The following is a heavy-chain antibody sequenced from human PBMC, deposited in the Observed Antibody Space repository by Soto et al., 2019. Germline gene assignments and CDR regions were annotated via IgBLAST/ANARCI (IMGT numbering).Heavy chain of an antibody. J-gene: IGHJ5*02. D-gene: IGHD3-16*01. Sequence: PSETLSLTCAVYGGSFSGYYWSWIRQPPGKGLEWIGEINHSGSTNYNPSLKSRVTISVDTSKNQFSLKLSSVTAADTAVYYCVRGRRLRTGPVGHWFDPWGQGTLVTVSS. CDR2: INHSGST. V-gene: IGHV4-34*01. CDR1: GGSFSGYY. CDR3: VRGRRLRTGPVGHWFDP.